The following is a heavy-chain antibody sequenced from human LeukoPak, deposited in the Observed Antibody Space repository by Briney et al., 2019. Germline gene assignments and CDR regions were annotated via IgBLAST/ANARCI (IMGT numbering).Heavy chain of an antibody. CDR3: ARDVAPGGYSYGNFDY. J-gene: IGHJ4*02. D-gene: IGHD5-18*01. CDR2: IIPIFGTA. CDR1: GYTFTGYY. Sequence: SVKVSCKASGYTFTGYYMHWVRQAPGQGLEWMGGIIPIFGTANYAQKFQGRVTITADESTSTAYMELSSLRSEDTAVYYCARDVAPGGYSYGNFDYWGQGTLVTVSS. V-gene: IGHV1-69*13.